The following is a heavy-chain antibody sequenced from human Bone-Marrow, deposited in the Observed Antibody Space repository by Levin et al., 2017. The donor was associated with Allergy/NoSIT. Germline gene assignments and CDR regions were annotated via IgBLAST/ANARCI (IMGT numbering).Heavy chain of an antibody. CDR3: ARVWSGDFGSGSYYFDY. CDR1: GGSISSGGLY. CDR2: IYYSGST. Sequence: SETLSLTCTVYGGSISSGGLYWSWIRQHPGKGLEWIGYIYYSGSTYYNPSLKSRVTISVDTSKNQFSLKLSSVTAADTAVYYCARVWSGDFGSGSYYFDYWGQGTLVPVSS. V-gene: IGHV4-31*03. J-gene: IGHJ4*02. D-gene: IGHD3-10*01.